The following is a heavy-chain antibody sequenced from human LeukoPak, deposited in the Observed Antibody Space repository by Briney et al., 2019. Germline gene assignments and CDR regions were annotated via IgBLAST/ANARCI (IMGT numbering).Heavy chain of an antibody. CDR2: ISAYNGKT. D-gene: IGHD1-26*01. Sequence: ASVKVSCKASGYTFTSYGISWVRQAPGQGLEWMGWISAYNGKTNYAQKVLGRVTMTTDTSTSTVYMELRSLRSDDTAVYYCARAMGYYYYMDVWGKGTTVTVSS. CDR1: GYTFTSYG. V-gene: IGHV1-18*01. CDR3: ARAMGYYYYMDV. J-gene: IGHJ6*03.